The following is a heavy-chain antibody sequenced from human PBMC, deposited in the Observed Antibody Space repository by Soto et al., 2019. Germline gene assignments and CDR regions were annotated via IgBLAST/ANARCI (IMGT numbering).Heavy chain of an antibody. CDR3: AKGSRTSYPYYLDY. J-gene: IGHJ4*02. CDR1: GFTFSSYA. V-gene: IGHV3-23*01. Sequence: EVQVLESGGGLVQPGGSLRLSCAASGFTFSSYALTWIRQAPGKGLEWVSAITGSGDYTYYADSAKGRFTISRDNSKNTLYLLMNSLRAEDTALYYCAKGSRTSYPYYLDYWGQGTLVTVSS. CDR2: ITGSGDYT.